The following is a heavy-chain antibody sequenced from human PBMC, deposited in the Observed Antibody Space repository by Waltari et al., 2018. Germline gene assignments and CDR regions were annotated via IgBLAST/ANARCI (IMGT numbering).Heavy chain of an antibody. J-gene: IGHJ4*02. V-gene: IGHV4-34*01. Sequence: QVQLQQWCAGLLKPSATLSLTCAVYGGSFRVYYWSWIRQPPGKGLEWIGEINHSGSTNYNPSLKRRVTISVDTSKNQVSLKLSSVTAADTAVYYCARGQTSSGYQKAVGYWGQGTLVTVSS. D-gene: IGHD3-22*01. CDR1: GGSFRVYY. CDR3: ARGQTSSGYQKAVGY. CDR2: INHSGST.